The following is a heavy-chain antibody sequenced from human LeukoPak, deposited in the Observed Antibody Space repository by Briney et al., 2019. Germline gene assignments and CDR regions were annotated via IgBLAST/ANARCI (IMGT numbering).Heavy chain of an antibody. J-gene: IGHJ4*02. D-gene: IGHD3-10*01. CDR3: ASASRGVMYSR. Sequence: GGSLRLSCAASGFTFSSYWMSWVRQAPGKGLEWVANIKQDGSEKYYVDSVKGRFTISRDKAKNSLYLQMNSLRAEDTAVYYCASASRGVMYSRWGQGTLVTVSS. CDR1: GFTFSSYW. CDR2: IKQDGSEK. V-gene: IGHV3-7*01.